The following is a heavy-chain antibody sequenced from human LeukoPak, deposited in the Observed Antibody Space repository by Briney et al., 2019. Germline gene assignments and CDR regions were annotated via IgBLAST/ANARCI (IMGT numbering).Heavy chain of an antibody. CDR1: GFTFSSYW. V-gene: IGHV3-74*01. Sequence: GGSLRLSCAASGFTFSSYWMHWVRQAPGKGLVWVSRINSDGSSTSYADSVKGRFTISRDNAKNTLYLQMNSLRDDDVAVYYCARRLDDGDLYYYYYGMDVWGRGTTVTVSS. CDR3: ARRLDDGDLYYYYYGMDV. D-gene: IGHD4-17*01. CDR2: INSDGSST. J-gene: IGHJ6*02.